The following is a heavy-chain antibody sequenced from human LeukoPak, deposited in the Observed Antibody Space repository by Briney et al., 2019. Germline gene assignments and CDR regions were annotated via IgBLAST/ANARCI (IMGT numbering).Heavy chain of an antibody. J-gene: IGHJ5*02. Sequence: GASVKVSCKASGYTFTSYGISWVRQAPGQGLEWMGWISVFNGNTKYAQNFQGRVTMTTDTSTSTAYMELRSLRSEDTAVYYCARDPEGTYSGTYEGEWFDPWGQGTLVTVSS. CDR1: GYTFTSYG. D-gene: IGHD1-26*01. CDR3: ARDPEGTYSGTYEGEWFDP. CDR2: ISVFNGNT. V-gene: IGHV1-18*01.